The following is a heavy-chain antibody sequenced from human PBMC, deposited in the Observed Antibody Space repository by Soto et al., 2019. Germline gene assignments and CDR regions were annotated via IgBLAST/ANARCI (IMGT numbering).Heavy chain of an antibody. J-gene: IGHJ6*02. CDR2: IYTSGST. V-gene: IGHV4-4*07. D-gene: IGHD3-22*01. CDR3: ARDLDRGDYYYYGMDV. Sequence: LSLTCTVSGGSISSYYWSWIRQPAGKGLEWIGRIYTSGSTNYNPSLKSRVTMSVDTSKNQFSLKLSSVTAADTAVYYCARDLDRGDYYYYGMDVWGQGTTVTVSS. CDR1: GGSISSYY.